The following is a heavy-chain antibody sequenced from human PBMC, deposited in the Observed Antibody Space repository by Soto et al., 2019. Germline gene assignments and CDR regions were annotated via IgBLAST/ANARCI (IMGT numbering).Heavy chain of an antibody. J-gene: IGHJ5*02. Sequence: ETLSLTCTVSGGSISSYYWSWIRQPPGKGLEWIGYIYYSGSTNYNPSLKSRVTISVDTSKNQFSLKLSSVTAADTAVYYCARANIAAALQWFDPWGQGTLVTVSS. CDR1: GGSISSYY. CDR2: IYYSGST. V-gene: IGHV4-59*08. D-gene: IGHD6-13*01. CDR3: ARANIAAALQWFDP.